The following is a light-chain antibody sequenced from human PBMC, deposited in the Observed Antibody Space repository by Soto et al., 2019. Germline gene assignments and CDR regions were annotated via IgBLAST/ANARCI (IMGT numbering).Light chain of an antibody. V-gene: IGKV3-15*01. J-gene: IGKJ1*01. CDR2: GAS. CDR1: QGVTTN. Sequence: VINMLPAALSVSNKGIATLYCRATQGVTTNLAWYQQKPGRAPRLLIYGASNRDTDIPARFSGSGSGTEFTLTISSLQSEDFAVYYCHQYNNWSRTFCHGAIVDIK. CDR3: HQYNNWSRT.